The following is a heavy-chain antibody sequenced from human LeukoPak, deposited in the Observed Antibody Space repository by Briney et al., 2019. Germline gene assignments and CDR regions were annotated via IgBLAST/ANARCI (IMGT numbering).Heavy chain of an antibody. Sequence: SETLSLTCAVSGGSISSGGYSWSWIRQPPGKGLEWIGYIYYSGSTYYDPSLKSRVTISVDTSKNQFSLKLSSVTAADTAVYYCARVTYYYDSSGYSYLQSGAFDIWGQGTTVTVSS. CDR2: IYYSGST. CDR1: GGSISSGGYS. D-gene: IGHD3-22*01. CDR3: ARVTYYYDSSGYSYLQSGAFDI. V-gene: IGHV4-30-4*07. J-gene: IGHJ3*02.